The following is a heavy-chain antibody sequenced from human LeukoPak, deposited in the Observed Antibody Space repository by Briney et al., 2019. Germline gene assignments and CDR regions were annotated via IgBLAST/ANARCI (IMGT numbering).Heavy chain of an antibody. CDR3: AKVGYGDYYFDY. CDR2: IWYDGSNK. J-gene: IGHJ4*02. V-gene: IGHV3-33*06. CDR1: GVTFSSYG. D-gene: IGHD4-17*01. Sequence: GGSLRLSCAVSGVTFSSYGMHWVRQAPGKGLEWVAVIWYDGSNKYYADSVKGRFTISRDNSKNTLYLQMNSLRAEDTAVYYCAKVGYGDYYFDYWGQGTLVTVSS.